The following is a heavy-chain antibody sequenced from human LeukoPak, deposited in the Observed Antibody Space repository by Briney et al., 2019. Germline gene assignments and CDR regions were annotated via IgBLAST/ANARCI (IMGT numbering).Heavy chain of an antibody. J-gene: IGHJ4*02. CDR1: GFILSDYN. D-gene: IGHD1-26*01. CDR3: ARDLSATARAYDY. CDR2: IAISGTYI. Sequence: GGALRLSCAASGFILSDYNMNWVRQAPGKGLEWVSFIAISGTYITYADSVKGRFTISRDNAKNSLYLQMNTLRAEDTAVYYCARDLSATARAYDYWGQGTLVTVSS. V-gene: IGHV3-21*01.